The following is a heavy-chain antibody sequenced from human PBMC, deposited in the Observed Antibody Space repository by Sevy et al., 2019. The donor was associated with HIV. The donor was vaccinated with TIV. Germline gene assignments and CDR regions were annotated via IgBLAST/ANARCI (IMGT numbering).Heavy chain of an antibody. CDR1: GLTFSRNR. CDR3: AKESVSWYLDF. J-gene: IGHJ4*02. V-gene: IGHV3-30*18. CDR2: ISYDGDSK. Sequence: GGSLRLSCAASGLTFSRNRMHWVRQVPGKGLEWVALISYDGDSKNYADSVKGRFTISRDNSKNTVYLHMNSLRSEDTAVYYCAKESVSWYLDFWGQGTLVTVSS. D-gene: IGHD6-13*01.